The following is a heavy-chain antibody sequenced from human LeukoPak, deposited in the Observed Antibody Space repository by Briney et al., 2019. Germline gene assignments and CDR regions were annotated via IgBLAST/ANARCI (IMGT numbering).Heavy chain of an antibody. CDR2: ISYDGSNK. V-gene: IGHV3-30-3*01. J-gene: IGHJ4*02. Sequence: PGGSLRLSCAASGFTFSSYAMHWVRQAPGKGLEWVAVISYDGSNKYYADSVKGRFTISRDNSKNTLYLQMNSLRAEDTAVYYCARDGESKTYYDILTGYPGYFDYWGQGTLVTVSS. CDR1: GFTFSSYA. D-gene: IGHD3-9*01. CDR3: ARDGESKTYYDILTGYPGYFDY.